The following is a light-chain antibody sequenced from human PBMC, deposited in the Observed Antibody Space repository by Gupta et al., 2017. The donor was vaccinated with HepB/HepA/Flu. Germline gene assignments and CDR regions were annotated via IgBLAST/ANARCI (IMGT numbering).Light chain of an antibody. J-gene: IGKJ2*01. CDR2: SAS. CDR3: QQSYSILYT. V-gene: IGKV1-39*01. CDR1: QSISTY. Sequence: DIQMTQSPSSLSASLGDRVTITCRASQSISTYLNWYQQKPGKVPKLLIYSASSLQSGVPSRFSGSGFGTDFTLTISSLQPEEFATYYCQQSYSILYTFGQGTKLEIK.